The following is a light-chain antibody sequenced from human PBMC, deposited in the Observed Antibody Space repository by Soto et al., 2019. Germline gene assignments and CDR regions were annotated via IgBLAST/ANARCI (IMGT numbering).Light chain of an antibody. J-gene: IGLJ3*02. CDR1: SSNIGNNY. Sequence: QAVVTQPPSVSAAPGQKVTISCSGSSSNIGNNYVSWYQQLPGTAPKLLIYENNKRPSGIPDRFSGSKSGTSATLGITGLQTGDEADYYCGTWDSSWVFGGGTQLTVL. CDR3: GTWDSSWV. V-gene: IGLV1-51*02. CDR2: ENN.